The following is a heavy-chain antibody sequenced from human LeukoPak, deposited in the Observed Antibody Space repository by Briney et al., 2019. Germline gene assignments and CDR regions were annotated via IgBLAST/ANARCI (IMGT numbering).Heavy chain of an antibody. CDR1: GDSISRGRYY. D-gene: IGHD1-26*01. CDR3: ARSFSEKFYFES. J-gene: IGHJ4*02. V-gene: IGHV4-61*02. CDR2: IYASGKT. Sequence: PSHTLSLTCTVSGDSISRGRYYWSWVRQPAGKELEWIGRIYASGKTDYNPYTPSLKSRAAMSLDTSKNQVSLYLTSVTAADTAMYFCARSFSEKFYFESWGQGTLVTVSS.